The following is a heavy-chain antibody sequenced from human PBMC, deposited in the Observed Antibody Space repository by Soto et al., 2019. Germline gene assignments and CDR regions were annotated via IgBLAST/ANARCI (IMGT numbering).Heavy chain of an antibody. CDR2: MNSNSGNT. CDR1: GYTFTSYD. D-gene: IGHD3-9*01. V-gene: IGHV1-8*01. CDR3: ARGGETGDAFDI. Sequence: QVQLVQSGAEVKKPGASVKVSCKASGYTFTSYDINWVRQATGQGLEGMGRMNSNSGNTGYAQKFQDRVTMTRNTAINAAYMEVSSLRSDDTAVYYCARGGETGDAFDIWGQGAMVTVSS. J-gene: IGHJ3*02.